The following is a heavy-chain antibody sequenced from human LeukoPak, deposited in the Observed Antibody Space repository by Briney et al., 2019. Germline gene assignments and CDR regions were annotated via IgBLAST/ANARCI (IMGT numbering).Heavy chain of an antibody. D-gene: IGHD3-10*01. CDR1: GGSISSYY. V-gene: IGHV4-59*01. J-gene: IGHJ6*03. CDR2: IYYSGST. Sequence: SETLSLTCTVSGGSISSYYWSWIRQPPGKGLEWIGYIYYSGSTNYNPSLKSRVTISVDTSKNQFSLKLSSVTAADTAVYYCAGGLLWFGELRSGGYTYCMDVWGKGTTVTISS. CDR3: AGGLLWFGELRSGGYTYCMDV.